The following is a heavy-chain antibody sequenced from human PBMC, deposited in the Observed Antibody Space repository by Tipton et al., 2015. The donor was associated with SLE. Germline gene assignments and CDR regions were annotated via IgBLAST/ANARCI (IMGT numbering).Heavy chain of an antibody. CDR2: INHSGST. V-gene: IGHV4-34*01. J-gene: IGHJ3*02. CDR1: GGSFSDYY. Sequence: LRLSCAVYGGSFSDYYWSWIRLPPGKGLEWIGEINHSGSTNYNPSLKSRVTISVDTSKNQFSLKLSSVTAADTAVYYCARHGAYYDFWSGYPSAFDIWGQGTMVTVSS. CDR3: ARHGAYYDFWSGYPSAFDI. D-gene: IGHD3-3*01.